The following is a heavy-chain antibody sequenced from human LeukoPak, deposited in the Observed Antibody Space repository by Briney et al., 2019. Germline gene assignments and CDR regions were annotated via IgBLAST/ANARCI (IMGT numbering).Heavy chain of an antibody. Sequence: SETLSLTCTVSGGSISSSSYYWGWIRQPPGKGLEWIGSTYYSGSTYYNPSLKSRVTISVDTSKNQFSLKLSSVTAADTAVYYCASLPDIVVVVAVERIDYWGQGTLVTVSS. D-gene: IGHD2-15*01. CDR2: TYYSGST. CDR3: ASLPDIVVVVAVERIDY. V-gene: IGHV4-39*07. J-gene: IGHJ4*02. CDR1: GGSISSSSYY.